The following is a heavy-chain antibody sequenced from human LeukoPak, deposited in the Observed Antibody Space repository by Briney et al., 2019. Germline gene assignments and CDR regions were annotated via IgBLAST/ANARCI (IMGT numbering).Heavy chain of an antibody. CDR3: ARAGMARSFDY. J-gene: IGHJ4*02. V-gene: IGHV4-39*01. D-gene: IGHD5-24*01. CDR2: IYYSGST. CDR1: GGSISSSSYY. Sequence: SETLSLTCTVSGGSISSSSYYWGWIRQPPGKGLEWIGSIYYSGSTYYNPSLKSRVTISVDTSKNQFSLKLSSVTAADTAVYYCARAGMARSFDYWGQGTLVTVSS.